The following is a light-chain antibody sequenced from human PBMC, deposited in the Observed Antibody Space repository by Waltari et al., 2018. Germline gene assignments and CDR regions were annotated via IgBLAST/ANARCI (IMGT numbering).Light chain of an antibody. Sequence: QSVLTQPPSVSAAPGQRVTISCSGGSSNIGNNYVSWYRQFPGTAPKLLIYENPERPAGIPGRFSGSKSGTSATLDITGRQAGGEADYDCGTWDSSLSGAVFGGGTHLTVL. CDR3: GTWDSSLSGAV. J-gene: IGLJ7*01. CDR1: SSNIGNNY. V-gene: IGLV1-51*02. CDR2: ENP.